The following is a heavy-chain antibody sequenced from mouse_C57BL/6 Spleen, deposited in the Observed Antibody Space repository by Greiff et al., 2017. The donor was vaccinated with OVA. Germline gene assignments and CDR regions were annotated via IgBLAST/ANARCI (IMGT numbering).Heavy chain of an antibody. Sequence: VQLQQSGPELVKPGASVKISCKASGYTFTDYYMNWVKQSHGKSLEWIGDINPNNGGTSYNQKFKGKATLTVDKSSSTAYMELRSLTSEDSAVYYCARGDSNDYFDYWGQGTTLTVSS. D-gene: IGHD2-5*01. CDR1: GYTFTDYY. J-gene: IGHJ2*01. CDR2: INPNNGGT. V-gene: IGHV1-26*01. CDR3: ARGDSNDYFDY.